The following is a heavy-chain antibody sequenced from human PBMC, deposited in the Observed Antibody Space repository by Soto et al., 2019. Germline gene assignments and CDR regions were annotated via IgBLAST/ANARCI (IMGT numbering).Heavy chain of an antibody. CDR3: VRDGTKTLRDWFDP. CDR2: IYATGTT. CDR1: GASISGFY. V-gene: IGHV4-4*07. Sequence: KTSDTLSLKCTVSGASISGFYWSWIRKSAGKGLEWIGRIYATGTTDYNPSLKSRVMMSVDTSKKQFSLKLRSVTAADTAVYYCVRDGTKTLRDWFDPWGQGISVTVSS. J-gene: IGHJ5*02. D-gene: IGHD1-1*01.